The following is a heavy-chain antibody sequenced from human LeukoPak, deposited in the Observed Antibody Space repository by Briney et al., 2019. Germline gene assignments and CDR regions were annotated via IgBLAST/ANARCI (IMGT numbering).Heavy chain of an antibody. D-gene: IGHD4-17*01. V-gene: IGHV4-31*03. CDR3: AREPYGDYGMDV. J-gene: IGHJ6*02. CDR1: GGSISSGGYY. CDR2: IHYSGST. Sequence: SETLSLTCTVSGGSISSGGYYWSWIRQHPGKGLEWIGYIHYSGSTYYNPSLKSRVTISVDTSKNQFSLKLSSVAAADTAVYYCAREPYGDYGMDVWGQGTTVTVSS.